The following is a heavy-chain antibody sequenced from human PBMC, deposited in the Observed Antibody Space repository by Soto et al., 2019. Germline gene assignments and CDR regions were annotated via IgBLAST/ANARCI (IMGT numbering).Heavy chain of an antibody. CDR3: ARVPTP. CDR2: IYHSGST. V-gene: IGHV4-59*12. J-gene: IGHJ5*02. Sequence: SETLSLTCSVSDASITSSYWSWVRQPPGKGLEWIGYIYHSGSTYYNPSLKSRVTISVDRSKNQFSLKLNSMTAADTAVYYCARVPTPWGQGTLVTVSS. CDR1: DASITSSY.